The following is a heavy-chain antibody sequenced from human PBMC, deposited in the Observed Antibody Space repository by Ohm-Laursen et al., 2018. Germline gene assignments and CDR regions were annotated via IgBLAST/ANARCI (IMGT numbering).Heavy chain of an antibody. Sequence: GSLRLSCSASGFTVSSNYMSWVRQAPGKGLEWVSVIYSGGSTYYADSVKGRFTISRDNSKNTLYLQMNSLRAEDTAVYYCARVRRWYYFDYWGQGTLVTVSS. J-gene: IGHJ4*02. V-gene: IGHV3-53*01. D-gene: IGHD3-16*01. CDR2: IYSGGST. CDR1: GFTVSSNY. CDR3: ARVRRWYYFDY.